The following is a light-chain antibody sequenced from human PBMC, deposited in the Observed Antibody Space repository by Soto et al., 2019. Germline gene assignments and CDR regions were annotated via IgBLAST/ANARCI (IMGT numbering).Light chain of an antibody. CDR1: SSDVGSYNL. J-gene: IGLJ2*01. CDR3: CSYAGTSTPVV. Sequence: QSVLTQPASVSGSPGQSITISCTGTSSDVGSYNLVSWYQQHPGKAPKLIIYEGNKRPSGVSNRFSGSKSGNTASLTISGLQAEDEGDYYCCSYAGTSTPVVLGGGTKLTVL. V-gene: IGLV2-23*01. CDR2: EGN.